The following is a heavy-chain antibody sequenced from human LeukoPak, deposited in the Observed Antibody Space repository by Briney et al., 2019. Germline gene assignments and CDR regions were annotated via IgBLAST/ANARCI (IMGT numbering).Heavy chain of an antibody. CDR3: ARQGYGRSSFFDH. D-gene: IGHD6-6*01. CDR1: GDSVSTNLYY. CDR2: LFHSGTT. V-gene: IGHV4-39*01. Sequence: SATLSLTCTVSGDSVSTNLYYWGWISQPPGEGVEWIGNLFHSGTTYYNPSLKSRVSISVDTSKNQFSLKLNSVTAADTAVYYCARQGYGRSSFFDHWGQGTLVSVSS. J-gene: IGHJ4*02.